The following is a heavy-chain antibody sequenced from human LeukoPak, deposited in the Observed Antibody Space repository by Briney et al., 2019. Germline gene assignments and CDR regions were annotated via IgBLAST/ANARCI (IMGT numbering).Heavy chain of an antibody. J-gene: IGHJ3*02. Sequence: GGSLRLSCAASGFTFSSNWMSWVSQAPGKGLEWVANIKQDGSEKYYVDSVKGRFTISRDNAKNSLYLQMDSLRAEDTAVYYCARDPGYTEPPGPDAFDIWGKGTMVTVSS. CDR1: GFTFSSNW. D-gene: IGHD5-24*01. CDR2: IKQDGSEK. V-gene: IGHV3-7*01. CDR3: ARDPGYTEPPGPDAFDI.